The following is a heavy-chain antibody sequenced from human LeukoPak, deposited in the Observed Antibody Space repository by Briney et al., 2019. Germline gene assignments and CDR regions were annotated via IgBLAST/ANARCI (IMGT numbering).Heavy chain of an antibody. J-gene: IGHJ4*02. CDR3: ARVRSGEYFDY. D-gene: IGHD6-25*01. Sequence: GESLRLSCAASGFIVSSYYMSWGRQATGKGLEWVSVIYTGGSTYYADSVKGRFTISRDNSKNTLYLQMNSLRAEDTAVYYCARVRSGEYFDYWGQGTLVTVSS. CDR2: IYTGGST. V-gene: IGHV3-66*01. CDR1: GFIVSSYY.